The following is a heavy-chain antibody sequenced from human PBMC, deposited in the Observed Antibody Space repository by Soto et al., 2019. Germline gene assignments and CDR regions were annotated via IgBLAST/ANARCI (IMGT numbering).Heavy chain of an antibody. CDR2: INDNGGT. D-gene: IGHD3-10*01. V-gene: IGHV4-34*01. Sequence: SETLSLTCGVYGGSIRGYYWSWIRQSPGKGLEWVGDINDNGGTNYNPSLKSRVTTSLDTSKKQVSLMVSSVTAADTAVYYCARGRYSYETIYYKFYYSALDVWGQGTTVTVSS. CDR1: GGSIRGYY. CDR3: ARGRYSYETIYYKFYYSALDV. J-gene: IGHJ6*02.